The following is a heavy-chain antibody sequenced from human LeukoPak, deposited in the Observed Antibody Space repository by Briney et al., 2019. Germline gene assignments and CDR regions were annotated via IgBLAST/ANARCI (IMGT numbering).Heavy chain of an antibody. CDR3: ARGAVEESFDI. J-gene: IGHJ3*02. CDR2: ISGSGGST. V-gene: IGHV3-23*01. CDR1: GFTFSSYA. D-gene: IGHD6-19*01. Sequence: GGSLRLSCAASGFTFSSYAMSWVRQAPGKGLEWVSAISGSGGSTSYAQKFQGRVTMTRDTSTSTVYMELSSLRSEDTAVYYCARGAVEESFDIWGQGTMVTVSS.